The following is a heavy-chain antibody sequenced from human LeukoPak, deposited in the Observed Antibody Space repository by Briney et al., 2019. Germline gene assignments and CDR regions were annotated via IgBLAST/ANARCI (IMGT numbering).Heavy chain of an antibody. CDR2: IYYSGST. D-gene: IGHD2-15*01. CDR1: GVSFSGYY. CDR3: ARGEDFDY. J-gene: IGHJ4*02. Sequence: SSETLSLTCAVYGVSFSGYYWSWIRQPPGKGLEWIGYIYYSGSTNYNPSLKSRVTISVDTSKNQYSLKLSSVTAADTAVYYCARGEDFDYWGQGTLVTVSS. V-gene: IGHV4-59*01.